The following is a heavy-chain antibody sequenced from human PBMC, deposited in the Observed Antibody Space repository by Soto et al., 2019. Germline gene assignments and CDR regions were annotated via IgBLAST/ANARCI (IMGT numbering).Heavy chain of an antibody. Sequence: GVSLRLSCTASGFTFNTHWMHWVRQAPGKGLVWVSRIYFDGITTNYADSVKGRLTVSRDNAKNTVYLHVNTLRDEDTAVYYCARGGAMGVDYWGQGTLVTVSS. CDR2: IYFDGITT. V-gene: IGHV3-74*01. J-gene: IGHJ4*02. CDR1: GFTFNTHW. CDR3: ARGGAMGVDY. D-gene: IGHD1-26*01.